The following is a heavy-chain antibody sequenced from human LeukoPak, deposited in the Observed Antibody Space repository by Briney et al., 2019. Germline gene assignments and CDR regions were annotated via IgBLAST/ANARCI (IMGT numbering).Heavy chain of an antibody. D-gene: IGHD3-10*01. CDR3: ASGALWFGELSHFDY. CDR2: IYHSGST. CDR1: GGSISSGGYY. Sequence: PSQTLSLTCTVSGGSISSGGYYWSWIRQPPGKGLGWIGYIYHSGSTYYNPSLKSRVTISVDTSKNQFSLKLSSVTAADTAVYYCASGALWFGELSHFDYWGQGTLVTVSS. V-gene: IGHV4-30-2*01. J-gene: IGHJ4*02.